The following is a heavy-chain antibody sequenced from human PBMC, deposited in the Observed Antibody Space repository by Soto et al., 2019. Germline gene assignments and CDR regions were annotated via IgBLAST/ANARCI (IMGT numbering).Heavy chain of an antibody. CDR2: INHSGST. J-gene: IGHJ4*02. V-gene: IGHV4-34*01. CDR1: GGSFSGYY. D-gene: IGHD3-10*01. Sequence: SETLSLTCAVYGGSFSGYYWSWIRQPPGKGLEWIGEINHSGSTNYNPSLKSRVTISVDTSKNQFSLKLSSVTAADTAVYYCARGLVWWFGELPLYYFDYWGQGTLVTVSS. CDR3: ARGLVWWFGELPLYYFDY.